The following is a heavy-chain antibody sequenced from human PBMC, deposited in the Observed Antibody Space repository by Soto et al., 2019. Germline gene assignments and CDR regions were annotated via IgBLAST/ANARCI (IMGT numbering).Heavy chain of an antibody. CDR1: GYTFTSYG. CDR3: ARDYYDSSGYSNWFDP. V-gene: IGHV1-18*01. CDR2: ISAYNGNT. J-gene: IGHJ5*02. Sequence: GASVKVSCKASGYTFTSYGISWVRQAPGQGLEWMGWISAYNGNTNYAQKLQGRVTMTTDTSTSTAYMELRSLRSDDTAVYYCARDYYDSSGYSNWFDPWGKGTLVTVSS. D-gene: IGHD3-22*01.